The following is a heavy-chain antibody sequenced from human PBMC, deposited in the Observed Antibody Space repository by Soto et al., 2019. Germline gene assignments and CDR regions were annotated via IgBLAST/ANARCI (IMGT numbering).Heavy chain of an antibody. CDR2: ISAGGGST. D-gene: IGHD4-17*01. CDR1: GFTFSTYA. J-gene: IGHJ3*01. V-gene: IGHV3-23*01. Sequence: GGSLRLSCAASGFTFSTYAMSWVRRAPGKGLEWVSAISAGGGSTYYADSMNGRFTISRDNSITMLYLEMNTLRAEDTAVYYCAHPRGYGVFDAYDFWGQGTMVTVSS. CDR3: AHPRGYGVFDAYDF.